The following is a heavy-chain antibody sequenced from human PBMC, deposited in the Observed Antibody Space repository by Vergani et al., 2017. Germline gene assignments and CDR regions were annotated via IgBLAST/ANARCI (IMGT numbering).Heavy chain of an antibody. J-gene: IGHJ4*02. D-gene: IGHD2-2*02. V-gene: IGHV4-4*03. Sequence: QVQLQESGPGLVTPPGTLSLTCAVSGDSISSKNCWTWVRQPPGKGLGWIGEICHTEDTNYSPSLNSRVTVSVDESRNLFSLRLNSVTAADTAVYYCATIGYRRWGYYFDYWGQGILVTVSS. CDR3: ATIGYRRWGYYFDY. CDR1: GDSISSKNC. CDR2: ICHTEDT.